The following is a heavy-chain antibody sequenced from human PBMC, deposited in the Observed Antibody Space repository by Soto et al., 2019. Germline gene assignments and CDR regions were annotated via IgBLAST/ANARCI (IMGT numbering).Heavy chain of an antibody. CDR3: ARDRPVATTSSSSRRLWPALAFDI. Sequence: ASVKVSCKASGYTFTGYYMHWVRLAPGQGLEWMGWINPNSGGTNYAQKFQGWVTMTRDTSISTAYMELSRLRSDDTAVYYCARDRPVATTSSSSRRLWPALAFDISGQGTMVTVSS. CDR1: GYTFTGYY. CDR2: INPNSGGT. J-gene: IGHJ3*02. V-gene: IGHV1-2*04. D-gene: IGHD5-12*01.